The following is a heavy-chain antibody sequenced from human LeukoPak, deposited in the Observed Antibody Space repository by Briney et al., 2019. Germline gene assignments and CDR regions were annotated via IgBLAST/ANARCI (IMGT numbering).Heavy chain of an antibody. CDR2: INPSSGDT. V-gene: IGHV1-2*02. Sequence: ASVRASCKASGYTFTGYYIHWVRQAPGQGLEWMGWINPSSGDTNYAQKFQGRVTMTRDTSISTVYMELRRLRYDDTAAYYCARGPLEYCSGGTCYSGRNWFDPWGQGTLVTVSS. CDR3: ARGPLEYCSGGTCYSGRNWFDP. D-gene: IGHD2-15*01. CDR1: GYTFTGYY. J-gene: IGHJ5*02.